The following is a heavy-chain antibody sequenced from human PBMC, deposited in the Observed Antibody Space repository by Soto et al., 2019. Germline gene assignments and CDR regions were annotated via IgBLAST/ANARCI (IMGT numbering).Heavy chain of an antibody. Sequence: VGSLRLSCAASGFTFSSYAMSWVRQAPGKGLEWVSAISGSGGSTYYADSVKGQFTISRDNSKNTLYLQMNSLRAEDTAVYYCAKGVWSSGYYWGQGTLVTVSS. CDR3: AKGVWSSGYY. J-gene: IGHJ4*02. D-gene: IGHD2-8*02. CDR2: ISGSGGST. CDR1: GFTFSSYA. V-gene: IGHV3-23*01.